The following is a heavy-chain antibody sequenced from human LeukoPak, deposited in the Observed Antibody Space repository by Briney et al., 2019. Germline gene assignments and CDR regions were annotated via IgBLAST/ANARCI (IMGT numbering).Heavy chain of an antibody. J-gene: IGHJ6*02. CDR2: IYYSGST. CDR1: GGSISSGGYS. CDR3: ARDQSGYRNGMDV. V-gene: IGHV4-31*03. Sequence: PSETLSLTCTVSGGSISSGGYSWSWTRQHPGKGLEWIGYIYYSGSTYYNPSLKSRVTISVDTSKNQFSLKLSSVTAADTAVYYCARDQSGYRNGMDVWGQGTTVTVSS. D-gene: IGHD5-12*01.